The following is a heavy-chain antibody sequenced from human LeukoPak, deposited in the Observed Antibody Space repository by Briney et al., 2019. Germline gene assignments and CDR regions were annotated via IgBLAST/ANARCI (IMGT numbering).Heavy chain of an antibody. CDR3: AKGDYDILTGYYPVDY. CDR2: ISGSGGST. J-gene: IGHJ4*02. CDR1: GFTFSSYA. Sequence: GGSLRLSCAASGFTFSSYAMSWVRHAPGKGLEWVSAISGSGGSTYYADSVKGGFTTSRDNSTTTLYLQMNSLRAEDTAVYYCAKGDYDILTGYYPVDYWGEGTLVTVSS. V-gene: IGHV3-23*01. D-gene: IGHD3-9*01.